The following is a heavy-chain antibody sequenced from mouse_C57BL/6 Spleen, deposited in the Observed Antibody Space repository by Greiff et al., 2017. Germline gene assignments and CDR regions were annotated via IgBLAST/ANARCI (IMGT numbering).Heavy chain of an antibody. V-gene: IGHV1-69*01. D-gene: IGHD1-1*01. CDR1: GYTFTSYW. CDR3: VSSYGNYFDY. J-gene: IGHJ2*01. Sequence: QVQLQQPGAELVMPGASVKLSCKASGYTFTSYWMHWVKQRPGQGLEWIGELDPSDSYTNYNQKFKGKSTLTVDKSSSTAYMQLSSLTSEDSAVYYCVSSYGNYFDYWGQGTTLTVSS. CDR2: LDPSDSYT.